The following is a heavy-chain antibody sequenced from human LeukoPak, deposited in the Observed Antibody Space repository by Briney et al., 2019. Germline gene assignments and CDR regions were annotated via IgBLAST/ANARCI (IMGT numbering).Heavy chain of an antibody. D-gene: IGHD2-2*01. J-gene: IGHJ5*02. CDR2: INHTGST. CDR1: GGSFSGYY. V-gene: IGHV4-34*01. CDR3: ARGEAGYCSSTSCYGFRWFDP. Sequence: PSETLSLTCAVYGGSFSGYYWSWIRQPPGKGVEWIREINHTGSTNYNTSLKSRVTISVDTSKNQFSLKLSSVTAADTAMYYCARGEAGYCSSTSCYGFRWFDPWGQGTLVTVSS.